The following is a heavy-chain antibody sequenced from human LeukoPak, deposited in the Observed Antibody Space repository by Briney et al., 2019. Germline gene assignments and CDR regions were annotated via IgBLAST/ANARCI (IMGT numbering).Heavy chain of an antibody. CDR3: ARGPRWLQDYFNY. Sequence: SETLSLTCTVSGGSISSSTYYWGWIRQPPGKGLEWFGSIYYSGSTYYNPSLKSRVTISVDTSKNQFSLKLSSVTAADTAVYYCARGPRWLQDYFNYWGQGTLVTVSS. CDR1: GGSISSSTYY. D-gene: IGHD5-24*01. CDR2: IYYSGST. J-gene: IGHJ4*02. V-gene: IGHV4-39*07.